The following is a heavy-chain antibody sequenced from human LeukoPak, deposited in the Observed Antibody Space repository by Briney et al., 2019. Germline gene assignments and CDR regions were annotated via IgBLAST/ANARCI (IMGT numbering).Heavy chain of an antibody. CDR1: GFTFSSYG. D-gene: IGHD3-10*01. CDR2: IWYDGSNK. Sequence: PGGSLRLSCAASGFTFSSYGMHWVRQAPGKGLEWVAVIWYDGSNKYYADSVRGRFTISRDHAKNSVYLQMNSLRAEDTAVYYCARDAFRARYFDLWGRGTVVSVSS. CDR3: ARDAFRARYFDL. V-gene: IGHV3-33*01. J-gene: IGHJ2*01.